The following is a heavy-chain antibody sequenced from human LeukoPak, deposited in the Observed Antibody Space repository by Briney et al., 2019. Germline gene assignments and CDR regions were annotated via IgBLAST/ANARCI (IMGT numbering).Heavy chain of an antibody. CDR1: GFTFTTYG. D-gene: IGHD3-10*01. CDR2: ISSSGSTI. V-gene: IGHV3-48*04. CDR3: ARGGTMVRGAYMDV. J-gene: IGHJ6*03. Sequence: GGSLRLSCSASGFTFTTYGMNWVRQAPGKGLEWVSYISSSGSTIYYADSVKGRFTISRDNAKNSLYLQMNSLRAEDTAVYYCARGGTMVRGAYMDVWGKGTTVTISS.